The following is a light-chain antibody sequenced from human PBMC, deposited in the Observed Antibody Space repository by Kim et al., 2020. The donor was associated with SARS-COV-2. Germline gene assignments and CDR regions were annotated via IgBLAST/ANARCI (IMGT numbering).Light chain of an antibody. CDR2: RNN. V-gene: IGLV10-54*01. Sequence: QAGLTQPPSVSKGLRQTATLTCTGNSNNVGNQGAAWLQQHQGHPPKLLSYRNNNRPSGISERLSASRSGNTASLTITGLQPEDEADYYCSAWDSSLSARVFGGGTQLTVL. CDR1: SNNVGNQG. CDR3: SAWDSSLSARV. J-gene: IGLJ3*02.